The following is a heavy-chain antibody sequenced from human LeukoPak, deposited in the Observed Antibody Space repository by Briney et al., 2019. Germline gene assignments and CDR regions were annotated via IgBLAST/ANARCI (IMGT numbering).Heavy chain of an antibody. V-gene: IGHV3-23*01. D-gene: IGHD5-12*01. CDR1: GFSFNNYA. J-gene: IGHJ4*02. CDR2: IIGSSGST. CDR3: AKGAYDYIEIAYFDY. Sequence: GGSLRLSCVASGFSFNNYAMNWVRQAPGKGLEWVSLIIGSSGSTFYADSVKGRFTISRDKSKNTLYLQMNSLRADDTAVYYCAKGAYDYIEIAYFDYWGQGSLVTASS.